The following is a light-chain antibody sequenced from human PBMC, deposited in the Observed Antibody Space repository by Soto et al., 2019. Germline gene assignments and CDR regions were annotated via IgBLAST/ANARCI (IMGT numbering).Light chain of an antibody. J-gene: IGLJ2*01. CDR3: SAYAGSNNLV. V-gene: IGLV2-8*01. Sequence: QSALTQPPSASGSPGQSVTISCTGTSSDVGGYNFVSWYQHHPGKAPKLMIYEVTRRPAGVPDRFSGSKSANTASLTVSGLQAEDEAHYFCSAYAGSNNLVFGGGTQLTVL. CDR2: EVT. CDR1: SSDVGGYNF.